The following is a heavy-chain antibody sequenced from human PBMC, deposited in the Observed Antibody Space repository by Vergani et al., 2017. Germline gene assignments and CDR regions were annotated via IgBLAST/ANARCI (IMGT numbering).Heavy chain of an antibody. CDR1: GYTFTGYY. V-gene: IGHV1-2*02. CDR2: INPNTGGT. J-gene: IGHJ3*02. Sequence: QVQLVQSGAEVKKPGASVKVSCKASGYTFTGYYIHWVRQAPGRGLEWMGWINPNTGGTNYAQKFQGRVTVTRDTSISTADMELSRLRSDDTAVYYCARVWTTVTFDAFDIWGQGTTVTVSS. D-gene: IGHD4-17*01. CDR3: ARVWTTVTFDAFDI.